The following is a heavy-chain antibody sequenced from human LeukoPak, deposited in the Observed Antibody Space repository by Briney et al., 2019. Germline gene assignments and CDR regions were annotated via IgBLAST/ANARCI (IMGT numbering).Heavy chain of an antibody. CDR2: ISANNGYT. V-gene: IGHV1-18*01. J-gene: IGHJ4*02. CDR3: ARDGGYSSGSSDY. D-gene: IGHD6-19*01. Sequence: GASVKVPSKASGYTFSNYGISWVRQAPGQGLEWMGWISANNGYTKYAQKFQGRVTMTTDTSTTTAYMEVKSLRSDDTAVFYCARDGGYSSGSSDYWGQGTLVTVSS. CDR1: GYTFSNYG.